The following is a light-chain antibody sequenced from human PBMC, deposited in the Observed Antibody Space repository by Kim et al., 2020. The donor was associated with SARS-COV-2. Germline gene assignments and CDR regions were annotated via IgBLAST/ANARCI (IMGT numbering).Light chain of an antibody. CDR1: QRVRNSY. CDR2: GAA. J-gene: IGKJ1*01. CDR3: QQYGDSHQT. Sequence: SPRERDTPSGWASQRVRNSYSAGYRQKPGQAPRLLSYGAASRATCIPERFSGSGSGTYVAPTNRRLEPEDFSVYYCQQYGDSHQTFGQGTQVDI. V-gene: IGKV3-20*01.